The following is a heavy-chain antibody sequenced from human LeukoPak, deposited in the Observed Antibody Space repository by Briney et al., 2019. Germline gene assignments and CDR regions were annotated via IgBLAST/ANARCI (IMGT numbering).Heavy chain of an antibody. CDR1: GYTFTSYD. J-gene: IGHJ6*04. CDR2: IIPIFGTA. CDR3: ARTGAGTAMVTDV. Sequence: ASVKVSCKASGYTFTSYDTNWVRQATGQGLEWMGGIIPIFGTANYAQKFQGRVTITADKSTSTAYMELSSLRSEDTAVYYCARTGAGTAMVTDVWGKGTTVTVSS. D-gene: IGHD5-18*01. V-gene: IGHV1-69*06.